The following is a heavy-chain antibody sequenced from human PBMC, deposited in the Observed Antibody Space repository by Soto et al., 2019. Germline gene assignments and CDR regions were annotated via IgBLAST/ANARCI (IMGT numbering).Heavy chain of an antibody. CDR2: IYYSGST. Sequence: KTSETLSLTCTVSGGSISSSSYYWGWIRQPPGKGLEWIGSIYYSGSTYYNPSLKSRVTISVDTSKNQFSLKLSSVTAADTAVYYCAGGVRIAAAEGFDYGMDVWGQGTTVTVSS. J-gene: IGHJ6*02. D-gene: IGHD6-13*01. V-gene: IGHV4-39*01. CDR1: GGSISSSSYY. CDR3: AGGVRIAAAEGFDYGMDV.